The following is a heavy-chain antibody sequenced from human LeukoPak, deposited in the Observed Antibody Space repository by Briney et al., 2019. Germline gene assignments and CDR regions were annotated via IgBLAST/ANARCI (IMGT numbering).Heavy chain of an antibody. V-gene: IGHV4-59*01. Sequence: SETLSLTCTVSGGSISSYYWSWIRQPPGKGLEWIGYIYYSGSTNYNPSLKSRVTISVDTSKNQFSLKLSSVTAADTAVYYCATSSTSSGAFDIWGQGTMVTVSS. D-gene: IGHD2-2*01. CDR3: ATSSTSSGAFDI. CDR2: IYYSGST. CDR1: GGSISSYY. J-gene: IGHJ3*02.